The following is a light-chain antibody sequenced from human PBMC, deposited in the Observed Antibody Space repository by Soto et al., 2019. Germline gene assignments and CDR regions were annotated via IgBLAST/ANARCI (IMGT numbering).Light chain of an antibody. CDR3: QQYGTSLYT. J-gene: IGKJ2*01. CDR1: QSVNSNY. CDR2: GAS. Sequence: EIVLTQSQSTLSLSPGERATLSCRASQSVNSNYLAWYQHKPGQAPRLLIYGASSRATGIPDRFSGSGSGTDFTLTISRLEPEDFALYYCQQYGTSLYTFGQGTKLEIK. V-gene: IGKV3-20*01.